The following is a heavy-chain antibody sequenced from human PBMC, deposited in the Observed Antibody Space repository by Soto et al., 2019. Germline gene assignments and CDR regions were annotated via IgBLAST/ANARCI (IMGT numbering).Heavy chain of an antibody. CDR3: ARDSVVRGVGNRFDP. CDR1: GYTFTSYY. D-gene: IGHD3-10*01. CDR2: INPSGGST. V-gene: IGHV1-46*01. Sequence: GASVKVSCKASGYTFTSYYMHWVRQAPGQGLEWMGIINPSGGSTSYAQKFQGRVTMTRDTSTSTVYMELSSLRSEDTAVYYCARDSVVRGVGNRFDPWGQGTLVPVYS. J-gene: IGHJ5*02.